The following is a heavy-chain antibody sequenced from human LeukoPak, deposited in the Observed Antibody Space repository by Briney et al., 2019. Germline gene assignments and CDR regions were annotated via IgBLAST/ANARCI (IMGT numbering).Heavy chain of an antibody. V-gene: IGHV4-59*08. CDR2: IYYSGST. J-gene: IGHJ4*02. Sequence: PSETLSLTCTVSGGSISSYYWSWIRQPPGKGLEWIGYIYYSGSTNYNPSLKSRVTISVDTSKNQFSLKLSSVTAADTAVYYCARGGGREPHYWGQGTLVTVSS. CDR1: GGSISSYY. CDR3: ARGGGREPHY. D-gene: IGHD3-16*01.